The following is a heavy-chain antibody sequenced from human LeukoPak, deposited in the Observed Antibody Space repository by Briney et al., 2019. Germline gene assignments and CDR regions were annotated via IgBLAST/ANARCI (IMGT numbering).Heavy chain of an antibody. J-gene: IGHJ4*02. CDR1: AYIFTFYW. Sequence: GESLKISCKGSAYIFTFYWIAWVRQMPGKGLEWMGIIYPGDSDTRYSPSFQGQVTISADKSTSTAYLQLSSLKASDTAIYYCTRQSLIASPGDYWGQGTLVTVSS. V-gene: IGHV5-51*01. CDR3: TRQSLIASPGDY. CDR2: IYPGDSDT. D-gene: IGHD2/OR15-2a*01.